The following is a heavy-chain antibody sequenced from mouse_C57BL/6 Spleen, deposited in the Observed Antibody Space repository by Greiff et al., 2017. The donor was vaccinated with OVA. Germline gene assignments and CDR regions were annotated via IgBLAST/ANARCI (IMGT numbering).Heavy chain of an antibody. D-gene: IGHD2-4*01. J-gene: IGHJ2*01. CDR2: IYPGDGDT. CDR1: GYAFSSSW. CDR3: AIGSDYDGFDY. V-gene: IGHV1-82*01. Sequence: VQLQQSGPELVKPGASVKISCKASGYAFSSSWMNWVKQRPGKGLEWIGRIYPGDGDTNYNGKFKGKATLTADKSSSTAYMQLSSLTSEDSAVYFCAIGSDYDGFDYWGQGTTLTVSS.